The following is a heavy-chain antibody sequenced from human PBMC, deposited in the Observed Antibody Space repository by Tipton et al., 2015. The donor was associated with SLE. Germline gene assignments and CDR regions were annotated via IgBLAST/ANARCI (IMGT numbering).Heavy chain of an antibody. CDR2: ISAYNGNT. V-gene: IGHV1-18*01. CDR3: AIAVAGTLFFDH. J-gene: IGHJ4*02. D-gene: IGHD6-19*01. CDR1: GYTFTTYG. Sequence: QSGPEVKKPGASVKVSCKASGYTFTTYGISWVRQAPGQGLEWMGWISAYNGNTNFAQKVQGRVTMTTDTSTSTAYVELRSLRSDVTAVYHCAIAVAGTLFFDHWGQGTLVTVSS.